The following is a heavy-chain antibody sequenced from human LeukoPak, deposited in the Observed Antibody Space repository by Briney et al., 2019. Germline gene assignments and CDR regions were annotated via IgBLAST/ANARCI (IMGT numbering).Heavy chain of an antibody. V-gene: IGHV1-2*06. D-gene: IGHD2/OR15-2a*01. Sequence: ASVKVSCKASGGTFSSTTINWVRQAPGQGLEWMGRINPNSGGTNYAQKFQGRVTMTRDTSISTAYMELSRLRSDDTAVYYCARDNIDGPVYGMDVWGQGTTVTVSS. CDR2: INPNSGGT. CDR1: GGTFSSTT. J-gene: IGHJ6*02. CDR3: ARDNIDGPVYGMDV.